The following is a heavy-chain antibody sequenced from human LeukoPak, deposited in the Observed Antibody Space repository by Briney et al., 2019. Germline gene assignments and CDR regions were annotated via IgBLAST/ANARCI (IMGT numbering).Heavy chain of an antibody. J-gene: IGHJ4*02. CDR3: ARGGSYVHY. CDR1: GFTFNSYE. CDR2: INSGGSAI. D-gene: IGHD1-26*01. Sequence: GRSLRLSCAASGFTFNSYEMNWVRQAPGKGLEWVSYINSGGSAIYYADSVKGRFTISRDNAKNSLYLQMNSLRADDTAVYYCARGGSYVHYWGQGTLVTVSS. V-gene: IGHV3-48*03.